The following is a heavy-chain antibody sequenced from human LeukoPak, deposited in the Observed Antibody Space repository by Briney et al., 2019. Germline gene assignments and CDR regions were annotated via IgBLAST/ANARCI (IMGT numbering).Heavy chain of an antibody. V-gene: IGHV3-30*18. D-gene: IGHD6-19*01. CDR2: ISYDGSNK. Sequence: PGRSLRLSCAASGFTFSSYGMHWVRQAPGKGLEWVAVISYDGSNKHYADSVKGRFTISRDNSKNTLYLQMNSLRAEDTAVYYCAKDQPPYSSGWYLIDAFDIWGQGTMVTVSS. J-gene: IGHJ3*02. CDR1: GFTFSSYG. CDR3: AKDQPPYSSGWYLIDAFDI.